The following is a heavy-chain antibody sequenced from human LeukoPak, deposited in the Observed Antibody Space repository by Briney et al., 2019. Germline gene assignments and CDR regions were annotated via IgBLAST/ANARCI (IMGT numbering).Heavy chain of an antibody. CDR2: IYYSGST. CDR3: ATPSGSSDY. D-gene: IGHD1-26*01. J-gene: IGHJ4*02. CDR1: GGSISISSYY. Sequence: PSETLSLTCTVSGGSISISSYYWGWIRQHPGKGLEWIGSIYYSGSTYYNPSLKSRVTISVDTSKNQFSLKLSSVTAADTAVYYCATPSGSSDYWGQGTLVTVSS. V-gene: IGHV4-39*01.